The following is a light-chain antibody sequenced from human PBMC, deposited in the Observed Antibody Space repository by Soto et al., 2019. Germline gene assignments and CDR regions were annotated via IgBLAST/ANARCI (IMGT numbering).Light chain of an antibody. Sequence: SVLAQPASGSGSPGQAVPISCPGTSSDVGGYNFVSCYQQPPGKPPKLMIYDVSNRPSGFSNRFSGSKSGNTASLTISGLQAEDEADYYCSSYTSSSTPYVFETGTKVTVL. CDR1: SSDVGGYNF. V-gene: IGLV2-14*01. CDR3: SSYTSSSTPYV. CDR2: DVS. J-gene: IGLJ1*01.